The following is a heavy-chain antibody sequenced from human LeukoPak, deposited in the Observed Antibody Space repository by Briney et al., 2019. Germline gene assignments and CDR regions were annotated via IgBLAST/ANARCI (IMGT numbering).Heavy chain of an antibody. CDR1: GYTLTELS. J-gene: IGHJ5*02. CDR3: ATLFEGYYDSSNYGNWFDP. CDR2: FDPEDGET. Sequence: ASVKVSFKVSGYTLTELSIHWVRQAPGKGLEWMGGFDPEDGETLYAQKFQGRVAVTEDTSTDTAYMELSGLRSDDTAMYYCATLFEGYYDSSNYGNWFDPWGQGTLVTVSS. D-gene: IGHD3-22*01. V-gene: IGHV1-24*01.